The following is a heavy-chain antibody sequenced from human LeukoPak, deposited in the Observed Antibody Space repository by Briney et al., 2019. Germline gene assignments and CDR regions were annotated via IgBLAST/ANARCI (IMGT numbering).Heavy chain of an antibody. CDR2: INNEETAA. D-gene: IGHD1-26*01. CDR1: GFTFSTYW. J-gene: IGHJ3*02. CDR3: ARESTVGPIQTDALDI. Sequence: GGSLRLSCAASGFTFSTYWMHWVRQAPGKGLVWVSRINNEETAANYADSVQGRFTISRDNANNMLYPQMDSLRAEDTAVYYCARESTVGPIQTDALDIWGQGTMVTVSS. V-gene: IGHV3-74*01.